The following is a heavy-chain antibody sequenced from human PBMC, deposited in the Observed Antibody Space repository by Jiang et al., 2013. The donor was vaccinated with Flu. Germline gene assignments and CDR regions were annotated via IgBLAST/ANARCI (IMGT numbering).Heavy chain of an antibody. J-gene: IGHJ4*02. D-gene: IGHD6-19*01. Sequence: TCTVSGVSISSYYWSWIRQSPGTGLQWIGYISYSGTTNYNPSLKSRVTISVDTSKNQFSLKLNSVTAADTAVYYCGSTGYSSGWPTRYYFDYWGQGTLVTVSS. CDR2: ISYSGTT. CDR3: GSTGYSSGWPTRYYFDY. V-gene: IGHV4-59*01. CDR1: GVSISSYY.